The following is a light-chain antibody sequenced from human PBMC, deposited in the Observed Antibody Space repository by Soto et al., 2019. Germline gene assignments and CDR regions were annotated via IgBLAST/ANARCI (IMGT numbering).Light chain of an antibody. CDR3: QQYQSHRRT. CDR1: QSISSW. Sequence: DIQMTQSPSTLSASVGDRVTITCRASQSISSWLAWYQQKPGKAPKLLINKASSLESGVPSRFSGSGSGTEFTLTISSLQPDDFATYYCQQYQSHRRTFGQGTKVEIK. J-gene: IGKJ1*01. V-gene: IGKV1-5*03. CDR2: KAS.